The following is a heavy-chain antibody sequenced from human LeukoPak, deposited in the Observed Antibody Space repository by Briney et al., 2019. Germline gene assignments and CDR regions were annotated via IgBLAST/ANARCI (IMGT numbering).Heavy chain of an antibody. CDR1: GFTFSSYA. J-gene: IGHJ3*02. Sequence: GRSLRLSCAASGFTFSSYAMHWVRQAPGKGLEWVAFIRYDGSNKYYAGSVKGRFTISRDNSKNTLYLQMNSLRAEDTAVYYCAKAPNQLEGDAFDIWGQGTMVTVSS. V-gene: IGHV3-30*02. D-gene: IGHD1-1*01. CDR3: AKAPNQLEGDAFDI. CDR2: IRYDGSNK.